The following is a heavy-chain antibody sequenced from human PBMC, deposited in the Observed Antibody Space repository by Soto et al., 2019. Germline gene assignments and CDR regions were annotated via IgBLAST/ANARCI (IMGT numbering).Heavy chain of an antibody. CDR1: GGSISSGGYS. Sequence: QLQLQESGSGLVKPSQTLSLTCAVSGGSISSGGYSWSWIRQPPGKGLEWIGYIYHSGSTYYNPSHKSRVTISVDRSKNQFSLKLSSVTAADTAVYYCARTYYYDSSGYDWYFDLWGRGTLVTVSS. D-gene: IGHD3-22*01. CDR2: IYHSGST. V-gene: IGHV4-30-2*01. CDR3: ARTYYYDSSGYDWYFDL. J-gene: IGHJ2*01.